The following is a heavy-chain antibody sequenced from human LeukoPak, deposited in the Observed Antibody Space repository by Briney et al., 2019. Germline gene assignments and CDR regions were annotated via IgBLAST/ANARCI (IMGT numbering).Heavy chain of an antibody. Sequence: GGSLRLSCAASGFTFSSYWMSWVRQAPGKGLEWVANIKQDGSEKYYVDSVKGRFTISRDNAKNSLYLQMNSLRAEDTAVYYCARESVGYYDSSGYYNDYWGQGTLVTVSS. CDR2: IKQDGSEK. D-gene: IGHD3-22*01. CDR3: ARESVGYYDSSGYYNDY. J-gene: IGHJ4*02. V-gene: IGHV3-7*01. CDR1: GFTFSSYW.